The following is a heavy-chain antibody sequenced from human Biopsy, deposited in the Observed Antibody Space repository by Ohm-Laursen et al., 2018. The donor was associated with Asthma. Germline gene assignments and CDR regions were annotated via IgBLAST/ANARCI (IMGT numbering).Heavy chain of an antibody. CDR1: GGTFSNFA. J-gene: IGHJ6*02. Sequence: SVNVSCKAPGGTFSNFAISWVRQAPGQGLEWLGGIMTVFGTTNYAQKFQGRATITADESTSTAYMEVTSLRSEDTAIYYCARCQVGYSSGWSLLLKKIYYSGMDVWGQGTAVTVSS. CDR2: IMTVFGTT. CDR3: ARCQVGYSSGWSLLLKKIYYSGMDV. V-gene: IGHV1-69*13. D-gene: IGHD6-19*01.